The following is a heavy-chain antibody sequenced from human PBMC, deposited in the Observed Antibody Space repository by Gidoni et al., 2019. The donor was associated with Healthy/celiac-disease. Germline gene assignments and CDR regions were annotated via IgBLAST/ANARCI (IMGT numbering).Heavy chain of an antibody. J-gene: IGHJ6*03. CDR2: ISSSSSYR. CDR1: GFTFSSYS. CDR3: ARDGSTVTTALAYYYMDV. V-gene: IGHV3-21*01. D-gene: IGHD4-17*01. Sequence: EVQLVESGGGLVKPGGSLRLSCAASGFTFSSYSMNWVRQAPGKGLEWVSSISSSSSYRYYADSVKGRFTISRDNAKNSLYLQMNSLRAEDTAVYYCARDGSTVTTALAYYYMDVWGKGTTVTVSS.